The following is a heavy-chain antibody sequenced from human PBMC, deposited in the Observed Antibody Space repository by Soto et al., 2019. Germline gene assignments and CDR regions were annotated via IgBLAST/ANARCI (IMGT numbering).Heavy chain of an antibody. Sequence: QVQLVQSGAEVKKPGASVKVSCKASGYTFTSYYMHWVRQAPGQGLEWMGIINPSGGSTSYAQKFQGRVTMTRDTSTSTAYMELSSLRSEDTAVYYCARASRVVPAAMAWFDPWGQGTLVTVSS. J-gene: IGHJ5*02. CDR2: INPSGGST. CDR1: GYTFTSYY. D-gene: IGHD2-2*01. CDR3: ARASRVVPAAMAWFDP. V-gene: IGHV1-46*01.